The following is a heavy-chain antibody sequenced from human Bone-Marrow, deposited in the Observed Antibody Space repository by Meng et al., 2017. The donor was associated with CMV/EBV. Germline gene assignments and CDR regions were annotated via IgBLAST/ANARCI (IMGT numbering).Heavy chain of an antibody. CDR1: GYTFSSYD. Sequence: ASVKVSCKASGYTFSSYDINWVRQATGQGLEWMGWMNPNSGNTGYAQKFQGRVPITRDTSITTAYLELSSLTSEDTAVYYWARGRGAFNYWGQGSPVIVSS. CDR3: ARGRGAFNY. J-gene: IGHJ4*02. D-gene: IGHD3-10*01. V-gene: IGHV1-8*03. CDR2: MNPNSGNT.